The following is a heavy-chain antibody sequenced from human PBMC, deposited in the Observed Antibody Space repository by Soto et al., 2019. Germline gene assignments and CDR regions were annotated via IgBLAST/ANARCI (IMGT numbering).Heavy chain of an antibody. V-gene: IGHV1-69*08. Sequence: QVQLVQSGAEVQKPGSSVKVSCKASGGTFSSYTISWVRQAPGQGLEWMGRIIPILGIANYAQKFQGRVTITADKSTSTAYMELSSLRSEDTAVYYCARDRYDYGDYVDPFDIWGQGTMVTVSS. D-gene: IGHD4-17*01. J-gene: IGHJ3*02. CDR3: ARDRYDYGDYVDPFDI. CDR1: GGTFSSYT. CDR2: IIPILGIA.